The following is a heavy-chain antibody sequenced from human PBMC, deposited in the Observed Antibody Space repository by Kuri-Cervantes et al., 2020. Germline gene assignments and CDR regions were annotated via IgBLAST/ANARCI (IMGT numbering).Heavy chain of an antibody. CDR3: AVLWGHTVTEQGAFDI. CDR2: ISAYNGNT. Sequence: ASVKVSCKASGYTFTSYGISWVRQAPGQGLEWMGWISAYNGNTNYAQKLQGRVTMTTDTSTSTAYMELRSPRSDDTAVYYCAVLWGHTVTEQGAFDIWGQGTMVTVSS. J-gene: IGHJ3*02. D-gene: IGHD4-17*01. V-gene: IGHV1-18*01. CDR1: GYTFTSYG.